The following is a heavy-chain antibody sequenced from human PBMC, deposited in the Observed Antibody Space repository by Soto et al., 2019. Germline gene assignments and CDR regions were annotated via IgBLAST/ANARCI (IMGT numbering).Heavy chain of an antibody. J-gene: IGHJ4*02. Sequence: SETLSLTCAVYGGSFSAYYWSWIRQPPGKGLEWIGEINHSGGTSYNPSLKSRVTISVDTSKSQFSLKLTSVTAADRAVYYCARGSVDKVDSSGFYEYWGPGTPVTVSS. D-gene: IGHD3-22*01. CDR1: GGSFSAYY. CDR3: ARGSVDKVDSSGFYEY. V-gene: IGHV4-34*01. CDR2: INHSGGT.